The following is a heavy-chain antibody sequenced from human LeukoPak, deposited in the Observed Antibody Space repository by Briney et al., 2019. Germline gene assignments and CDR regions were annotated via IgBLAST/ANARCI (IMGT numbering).Heavy chain of an antibody. CDR2: IWYDGSNK. CDR1: GFTFSSFG. Sequence: GRSLRLSCAASGFTFSSFGMYWVRQAPGKGLEWVAVIWYDGSNKHYADSVKGRFTISRDNSKNTLYLQMNSLRAEDTAVYYCAREGEGTAMVGNYYYGMDVWGQGTTVTVSS. CDR3: AREGEGTAMVGNYYYGMDV. D-gene: IGHD5-18*01. J-gene: IGHJ6*02. V-gene: IGHV3-33*01.